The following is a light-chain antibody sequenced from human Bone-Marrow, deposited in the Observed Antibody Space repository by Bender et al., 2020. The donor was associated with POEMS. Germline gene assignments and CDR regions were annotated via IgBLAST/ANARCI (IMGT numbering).Light chain of an antibody. CDR3: AAWDDSLNAYV. J-gene: IGLJ1*01. V-gene: IGLV1-44*01. Sequence: SMVTQPPSASVTAGQRVTITCSGSSSNIGSNYVSWYQHLPGTAPKLLIYSNNQRPSGVPDRFSGSKSGTSASLAISGLQSEDEADYYCAAWDDSLNAYVFGTGTKGTVL. CDR1: SSNIGSNY. CDR2: SNN.